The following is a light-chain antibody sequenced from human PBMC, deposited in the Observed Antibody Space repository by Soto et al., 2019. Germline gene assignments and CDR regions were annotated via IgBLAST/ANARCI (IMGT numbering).Light chain of an antibody. CDR2: DAS. J-gene: IGKJ2*01. Sequence: EIVLTQSPGTLSLSPGERATLSCRASSSVSTYLAWYQQKPGQAPRLLIYDASNRATGIPARFSGSGSGTDFTLTISSLEPEDFAVYYCQQRRNWPRTFGQGTKLEIK. CDR1: SSVSTY. V-gene: IGKV3-11*01. CDR3: QQRRNWPRT.